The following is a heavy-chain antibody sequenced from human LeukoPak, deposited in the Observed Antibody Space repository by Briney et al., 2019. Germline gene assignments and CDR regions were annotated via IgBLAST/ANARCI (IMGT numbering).Heavy chain of an antibody. D-gene: IGHD6-6*01. J-gene: IGHJ4*02. Sequence: GESLKISCKGSGYSFTSHWIGWVRQMPGKGLEWMGIIYPGDSDTRYSPSFQGQVTISADKSISTAYLQWSSLKASDTAMYYCARHNGYHSSYYYYGDYWGQGTLVTVSS. CDR3: ARHNGYHSSYYYYGDY. CDR2: IYPGDSDT. V-gene: IGHV5-51*01. CDR1: GYSFTSHW.